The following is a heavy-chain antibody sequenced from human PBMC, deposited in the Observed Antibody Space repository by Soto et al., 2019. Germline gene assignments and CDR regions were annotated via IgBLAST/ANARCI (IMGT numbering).Heavy chain of an antibody. D-gene: IGHD2-2*01. CDR3: AKDSSFNIVVPPAAIWGVDYFDY. CDR2: ISSRSGST. CDR1: GFTFNNYA. Sequence: EVQLLESGGGSVQPGGSLRLSCAASGFTFNNYAMSWVRQAPGKGLEWVSSISSRSGSTYYADSVKGRFTISRDNSKNTLYLQMNSLRAEDTAVYYCAKDSSFNIVVPPAAIWGVDYFDYWGQGTLVTVSS. J-gene: IGHJ4*02. V-gene: IGHV3-23*01.